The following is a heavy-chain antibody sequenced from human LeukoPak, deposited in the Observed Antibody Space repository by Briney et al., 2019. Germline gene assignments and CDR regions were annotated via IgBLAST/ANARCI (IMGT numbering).Heavy chain of an antibody. D-gene: IGHD3-3*01. CDR3: ARGLDPLTIFGVVDDY. V-gene: IGHV3-21*01. CDR2: ISSSSSYI. Sequence: GGSLRLSCAASGFTFSSYSMNWVRQAPGKGLEWVSSISSSSSYIYYADSVKGRFTISRDNAKNSLYLQMNSLRAEDTAVYYCARGLDPLTIFGVVDDYWGQGTLVTVSS. CDR1: GFTFSSYS. J-gene: IGHJ4*02.